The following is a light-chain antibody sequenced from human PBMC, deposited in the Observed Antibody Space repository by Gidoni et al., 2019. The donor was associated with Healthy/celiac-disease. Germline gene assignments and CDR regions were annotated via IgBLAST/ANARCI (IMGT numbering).Light chain of an antibody. CDR2: QDT. CDR1: NLGDKY. V-gene: IGLV3-1*01. J-gene: IGLJ2*01. Sequence: SSALTQSPSVSVSPGQTASITCPGDNLGDKYACWYQQKPGQSPVLVIYQDTKRPSGIPERFSGSNSGNTATLTISGTQAMDEDDYYCQAWDSSKDVVFGGGTKLTVL. CDR3: QAWDSSKDVV.